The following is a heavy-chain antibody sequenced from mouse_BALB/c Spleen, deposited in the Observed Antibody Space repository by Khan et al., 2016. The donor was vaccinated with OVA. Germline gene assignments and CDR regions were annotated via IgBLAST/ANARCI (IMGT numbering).Heavy chain of an antibody. J-gene: IGHJ2*01. D-gene: IGHD2-1*01. CDR2: INPNNGGT. V-gene: IGHV1-18*01. Sequence: VRLQQSGPVLVKPGASVKIPCKASGYTFTDYNMDWVKQSHGKSLEWIGDINPNNGGTIYNQKFKGKATLTVDKSSSPAYMDLRSLTSEDTAVYYCTRSRYGTYGYWGQGTTLTVSS. CDR1: GYTFTDYN. CDR3: TRSRYGTYGY.